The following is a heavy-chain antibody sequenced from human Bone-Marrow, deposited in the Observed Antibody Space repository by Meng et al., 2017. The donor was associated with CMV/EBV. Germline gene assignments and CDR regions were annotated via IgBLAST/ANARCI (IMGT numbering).Heavy chain of an antibody. V-gene: IGHV3-30*04. CDR3: ARVHQDTYYDFWSGDAFEI. CDR1: GGTFSSYA. D-gene: IGHD3-3*01. Sequence: SCKASGGTFSSYAMHWVRQAPGKGLEWVAVISYDGSNKYYADSVKGRFTITRDNSKNTLYMQMNSLRAEDTAVYYCARVHQDTYYDFWSGDAFEIWGQGTMVTVSS. J-gene: IGHJ3*02. CDR2: ISYDGSNK.